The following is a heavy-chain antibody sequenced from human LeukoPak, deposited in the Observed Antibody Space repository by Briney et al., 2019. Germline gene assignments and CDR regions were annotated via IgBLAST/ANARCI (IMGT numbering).Heavy chain of an antibody. V-gene: IGHV4-30-4*02. Sequence: SETLSLTCTVSGGSISSGDYYWSWIRQPPGKGLEWIGYIYYSGSTYYNPSLKSRVTISVDTPKNQFSLKLSSVTAADTAVYYCARDPRDAWFDPWGQGTLVTVSS. CDR3: ARDPRDAWFDP. CDR1: GGSISSGDYY. CDR2: IYYSGST. J-gene: IGHJ5*02.